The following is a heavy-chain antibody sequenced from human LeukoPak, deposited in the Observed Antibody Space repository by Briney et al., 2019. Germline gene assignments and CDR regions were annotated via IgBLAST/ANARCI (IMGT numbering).Heavy chain of an antibody. V-gene: IGHV3-20*04. Sequence: PGGSLRLSCAASGFTFDDYGMTWVRQAPGKGLEWVSGITWNGGFTGYADSVKGRFTISRDNAKNSLYLQMNSLRAEDTAFYYCARCWAGVIRRPFDIWGQGTMVTVSS. J-gene: IGHJ3*02. CDR2: ITWNGGFT. D-gene: IGHD3-3*01. CDR3: ARCWAGVIRRPFDI. CDR1: GFTFDDYG.